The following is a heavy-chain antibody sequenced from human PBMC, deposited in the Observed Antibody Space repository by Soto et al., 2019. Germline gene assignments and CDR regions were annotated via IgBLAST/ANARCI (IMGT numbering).Heavy chain of an antibody. D-gene: IGHD5-18*01. CDR3: ARGRPDTYGGGGGWYDP. CDR2: INHSGST. Sequence: PSETLSLTCAVYGGSFNSYYWSWIRQTPGKGLEWIGEINHSGSTNYNPSLKSRVTISVDTSKNQFSLKLSSVTAADTAVYYCARGRPDTYGGGGGWYDPGGKGTLVTVS. J-gene: IGHJ5*02. CDR1: GGSFNSYY. V-gene: IGHV4-34*01.